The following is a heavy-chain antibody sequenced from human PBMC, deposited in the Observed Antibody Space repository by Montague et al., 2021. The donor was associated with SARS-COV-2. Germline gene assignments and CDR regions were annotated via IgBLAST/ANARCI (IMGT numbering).Heavy chain of an antibody. CDR1: GDSVSVAIPT. D-gene: IGHD3-10*01. Sequence: CAISGDSVSVAIPTCNWLKHTPSSGLQCQVRSYFMSKKKNDYAESVKSRITIDPNTPKNQFSLHLTSVTPEDTAVYYCARHSYRTFDFWGQGTLVTVSS. CDR2: SYFMSKKKN. V-gene: IGHV6-1*01. J-gene: IGHJ4*02. CDR3: ARHSYRTFDF.